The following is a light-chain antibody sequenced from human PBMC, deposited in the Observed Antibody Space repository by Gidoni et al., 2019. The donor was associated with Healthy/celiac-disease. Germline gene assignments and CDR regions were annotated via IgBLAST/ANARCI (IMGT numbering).Light chain of an antibody. CDR3: SSYTSSSSWV. V-gene: IGLV2-14*01. CDR2: EVS. Sequence: QSALTQPASVSGSPGQSIPISCPGTSSDVGGYNYVSWYQQHPGKAPKLMLYEVSNRPSGVSNRFSGSKSGNTASLTISGLQAEDEADYYCSSYTSSSSWVFGGGTKLTVL. CDR1: SSDVGGYNY. J-gene: IGLJ3*02.